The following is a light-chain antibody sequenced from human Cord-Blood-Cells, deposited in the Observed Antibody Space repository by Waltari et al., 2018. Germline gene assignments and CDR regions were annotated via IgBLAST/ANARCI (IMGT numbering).Light chain of an antibody. CDR1: QDISNY. CDR3: QQYDKPRFT. V-gene: IGKV1-33*01. Sequence: DIQMTQSPSSLSASVGDRVTITCQASQDISNYLNWYQQKPGKPPNLLIYDSSNLETGVPSRVRGSGSGTDLTFAISSLQPEDISTYYCQQYDKPRFTCGPGTKVDI. CDR2: DSS. J-gene: IGKJ3*01.